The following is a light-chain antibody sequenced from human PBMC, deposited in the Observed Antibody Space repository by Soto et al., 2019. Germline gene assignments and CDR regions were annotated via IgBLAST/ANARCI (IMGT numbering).Light chain of an antibody. CDR3: QQYDKWPLT. Sequence: EIVMTQSPATLSVSPGERAILSCRASQSVSSNLAWYQQKPGQAPRLLIYGASTRATDIPARFSGSGSGTEFTLTISSLQSEDFAVYYCQQYDKWPLTFGGGTKVEIK. J-gene: IGKJ4*01. CDR2: GAS. CDR1: QSVSSN. V-gene: IGKV3-15*01.